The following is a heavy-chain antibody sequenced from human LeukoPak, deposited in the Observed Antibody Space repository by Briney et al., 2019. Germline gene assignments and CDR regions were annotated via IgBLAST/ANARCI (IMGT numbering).Heavy chain of an antibody. D-gene: IGHD2-15*01. CDR1: GGSISSYY. CDR2: IYYSGST. Sequence: KTSETLSLTCTVSGGSISSYYWSWIRQPPGKGLEWIGYIYYSGSTSYNPSLKSRVTISVDTSKNQFSLKLSSVTAADTAVYYCARHPSLVGFDYWGQGTLVTVSS. V-gene: IGHV4-59*08. CDR3: ARHPSLVGFDY. J-gene: IGHJ4*02.